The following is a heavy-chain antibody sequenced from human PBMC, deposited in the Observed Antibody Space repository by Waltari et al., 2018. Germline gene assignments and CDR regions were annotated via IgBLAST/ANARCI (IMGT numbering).Heavy chain of an antibody. V-gene: IGHV3-53*04. D-gene: IGHD6-13*01. Sequence: EVQLVESGGGLVQPGGSLRPSCAASGFTVSSTYMSWVRQATGKGLEWVSVIYSGGSTYYADSVKGRFTISRHNSKNTLYLQMNSLRAEDTAVYYCARDPRYSSRDYYYGMDVWGQGTTVTVSS. CDR3: ARDPRYSSRDYYYGMDV. J-gene: IGHJ6*02. CDR2: IYSGGST. CDR1: GFTVSSTY.